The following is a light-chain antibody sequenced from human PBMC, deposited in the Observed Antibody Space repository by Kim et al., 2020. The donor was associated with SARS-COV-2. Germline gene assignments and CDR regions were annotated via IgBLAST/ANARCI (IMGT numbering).Light chain of an antibody. Sequence: GERATLSCRASQSVSKNYLAWYQQKPGQAPRLLIYGASSRATGIADRFSGSGSGTDFTLTISRLEPEDFAVYYCQQYDSSPPLFTFGPGTKVDIK. J-gene: IGKJ3*01. CDR1: QSVSKNY. CDR3: QQYDSSPPLFT. CDR2: GAS. V-gene: IGKV3-20*01.